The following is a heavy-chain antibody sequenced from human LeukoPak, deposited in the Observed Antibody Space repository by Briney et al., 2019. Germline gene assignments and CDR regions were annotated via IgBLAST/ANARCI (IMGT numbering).Heavy chain of an antibody. CDR2: ISYDGSNK. CDR3: ARDQVGWCFDY. CDR1: GFTFSSYA. D-gene: IGHD1-26*01. J-gene: IGHJ4*02. V-gene: IGHV3-30*04. Sequence: PGGSLRLSCAASGFTFSSYAMHWVRQAPGKGLEWVAVISYDGSNKYYADSVKGRFTISRDNSKNTLYLQMNSLRAEDTAVYYCARDQVGWCFDYWGQGTLVTVSS.